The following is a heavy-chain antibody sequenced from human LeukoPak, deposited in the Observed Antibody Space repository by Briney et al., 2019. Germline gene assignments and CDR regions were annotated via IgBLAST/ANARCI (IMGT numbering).Heavy chain of an antibody. D-gene: IGHD5-18*01. Sequence: GGSLRLSCAASGFTFNTYAMSWVRQAPGKGPEWISTISNSGSTYYADSVRGRFTISSDNSKNTLYLQMNSLRAEDTAVYYCARGLWSNVNTAMVPTYWGQGTLVTVSS. V-gene: IGHV3-23*01. CDR1: GFTFNTYA. J-gene: IGHJ4*02. CDR2: ISNSGST. CDR3: ARGLWSNVNTAMVPTY.